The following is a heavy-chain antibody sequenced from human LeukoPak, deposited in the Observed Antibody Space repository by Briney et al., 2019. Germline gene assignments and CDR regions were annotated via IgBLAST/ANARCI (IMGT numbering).Heavy chain of an antibody. CDR3: ARSGLTRGYNWFDP. CDR1: GFTFSSYS. D-gene: IGHD3-10*01. J-gene: IGHJ5*02. CDR2: ISSSSSYI. Sequence: GGSLRLSCAASGFTFSSYSMNWVRQAPGKVLEWVSSISSSSSYIYYADSVKGRFTISRDNAKNSLYLQMNSLRAEDTAVYYCARSGLTRGYNWFDPWGQGTLVTVSS. V-gene: IGHV3-21*01.